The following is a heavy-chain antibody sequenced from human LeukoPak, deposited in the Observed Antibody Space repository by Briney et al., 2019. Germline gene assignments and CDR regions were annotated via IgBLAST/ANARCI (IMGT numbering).Heavy chain of an antibody. Sequence: GGSLRLSCAASGFTFSSYAMSWVRQAPGKGLEWVSAISGSGGSTYYADPVKSRFTISRDNSKNTLYLQMNSLRAEDTAVYYCAKVGGGHYYDSSGHDYYFDYWGQGTLVTVSS. V-gene: IGHV3-23*01. CDR3: AKVGGGHYYDSSGHDYYFDY. D-gene: IGHD3-22*01. CDR2: ISGSGGST. J-gene: IGHJ4*02. CDR1: GFTFSSYA.